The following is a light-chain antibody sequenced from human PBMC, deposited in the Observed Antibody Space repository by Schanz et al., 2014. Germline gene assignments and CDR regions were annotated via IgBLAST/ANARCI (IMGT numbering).Light chain of an antibody. J-gene: IGLJ3*02. CDR2: EAN. V-gene: IGLV2-14*02. Sequence: QSALTQPASVSGSPGQSITISCTGTSSDVGSYDLVSWYQHHPGKAPKLMIYEANKRPSGVSNRFSGSKSGNTASLTISGLQAEDEADYYCSSYTSSSTLLVFGGGTKVTVL. CDR1: SSDVGSYDL. CDR3: SSYTSSSTLLV.